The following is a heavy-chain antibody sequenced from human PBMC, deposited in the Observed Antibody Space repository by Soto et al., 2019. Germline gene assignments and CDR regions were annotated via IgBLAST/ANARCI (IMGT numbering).Heavy chain of an antibody. D-gene: IGHD1-26*01. CDR3: ERSGTYHGFDV. CDR2: IFPNSGGT. V-gene: IGHV1-2*02. J-gene: IGHJ3*01. CDR1: GYSFTGYN. Sequence: ASVKVSCKASGYSFTGYNIHWVRQAPGQGLEWVGWIFPNSGGTNFARKFRGRVTMTRDTSISTAYMELSRLNSDDTAIYYCERSGTYHGFDVWGQGTMVTVSS.